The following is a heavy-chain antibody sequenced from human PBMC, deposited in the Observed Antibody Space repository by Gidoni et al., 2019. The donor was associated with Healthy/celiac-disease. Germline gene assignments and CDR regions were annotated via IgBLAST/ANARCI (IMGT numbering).Heavy chain of an antibody. V-gene: IGHV3-9*01. Sequence: EVQLVESGGGLVQPGRSLRLSCAASGFPFDDYAMTWVRQAPGKGLEWVSGISWNSGSIGYADSVKGRLTISRDNAKNSLYLQMNSLRAEDTALYYCAKDIRVGTAAGGHDAFDIWGQGTMVTVSS. D-gene: IGHD6-13*01. CDR1: GFPFDDYA. CDR3: AKDIRVGTAAGGHDAFDI. J-gene: IGHJ3*02. CDR2: ISWNSGSI.